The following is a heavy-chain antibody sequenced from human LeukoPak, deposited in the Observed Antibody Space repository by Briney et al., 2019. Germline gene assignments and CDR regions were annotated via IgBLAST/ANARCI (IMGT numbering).Heavy chain of an antibody. D-gene: IGHD5-12*01. CDR3: ARVYIVATTSLDY. Sequence: ASVKVSCKTSGYTFTGYYMHWVRQAPGQGLEWMGWNNPNSGGTEYAQKFQGRVTMTRDTSISTAYLELTSLRSDDAALYYCARVYIVATTSLDYWGQGTLVTVSS. V-gene: IGHV1-2*02. CDR2: NNPNSGGT. CDR1: GYTFTGYY. J-gene: IGHJ4*02.